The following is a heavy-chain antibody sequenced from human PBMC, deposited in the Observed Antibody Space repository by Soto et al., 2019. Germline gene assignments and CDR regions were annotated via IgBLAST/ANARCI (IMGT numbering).Heavy chain of an antibody. J-gene: IGHJ4*02. V-gene: IGHV3-74*01. CDR3: ARDRERFWSGSDFDY. D-gene: IGHD3-3*01. CDR1: GFTFSSYW. CDR2: INSDGSST. Sequence: PGGSLRLSCAASGFTFSSYWMHWVRQAPGKGLVRVSRINSDGSSTSYADSVKGRFTISRDNAKNTLYLQMNSLRAEDTAVYYCARDRERFWSGSDFDYWGQGTLVTVSS.